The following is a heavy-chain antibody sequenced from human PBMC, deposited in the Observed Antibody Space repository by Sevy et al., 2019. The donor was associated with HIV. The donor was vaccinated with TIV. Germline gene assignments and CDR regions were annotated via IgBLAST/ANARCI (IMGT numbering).Heavy chain of an antibody. D-gene: IGHD4-17*01. CDR2: MRSKTYGGTI. J-gene: IGHJ4*02. Sequence: GGSLRLSCIGSGFTFGDYGVSWFRQAPGKGLEWVGFMRSKTYGGTIEYAASVKGRFTMSRDDSKSIAYLQMNSLKIEDTAVYYCSRGMGSSCDYFTPWGQGTLVTVSS. V-gene: IGHV3-49*03. CDR1: GFTFGDYG. CDR3: SRGMGSSCDYFTP.